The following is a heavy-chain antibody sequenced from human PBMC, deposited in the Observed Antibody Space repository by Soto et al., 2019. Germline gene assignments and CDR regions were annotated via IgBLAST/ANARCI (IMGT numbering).Heavy chain of an antibody. Sequence: PGGSLRLSCAASGFRFNNAWMNWVRQVPGEGLEWVGRIKSKSDGESTEYAAPVKGRFTISRDDSKNTVYLQMNSLKTEDTAVYYCALITSDYWGQGTLVTVSS. V-gene: IGHV3-15*07. J-gene: IGHJ4*02. CDR2: IKSKSDGEST. CDR3: ALITSDY. CDR1: GFRFNNAW.